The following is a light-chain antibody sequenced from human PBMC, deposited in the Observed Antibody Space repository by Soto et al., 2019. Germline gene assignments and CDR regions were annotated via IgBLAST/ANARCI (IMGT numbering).Light chain of an antibody. CDR1: QSVSSTY. Sequence: EIVLTQSPGTLSSSPGERATLSCRASQSVSSTYLAWYQQKPGQAPRLLIYVASSRATGIPDRFSGSGSGTDFTLTISRLEPEDFAVYYCQHYGSLVLTFGGGTKVEIK. V-gene: IGKV3-20*01. CDR3: QHYGSLVLT. J-gene: IGKJ4*01. CDR2: VAS.